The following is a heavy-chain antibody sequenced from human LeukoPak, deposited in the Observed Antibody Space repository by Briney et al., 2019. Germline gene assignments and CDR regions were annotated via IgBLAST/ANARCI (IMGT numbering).Heavy chain of an antibody. V-gene: IGHV3-23*01. J-gene: IGHJ4*02. CDR1: GFTFSSYA. D-gene: IGHD3-10*01. CDR3: ANNPSQHTQMYYYGSGSPYFDY. CDR2: ISGSGGST. Sequence: PGGSLRLSCAASGFTFSSYAMSWVRQAPGKGLEWVSAISGSGGSTYYADSVKGRFTISRDNSKNTLYLQMNSLRAEDTAVYYCANNPSQHTQMYYYGSGSPYFDYWGQGTLVTVSS.